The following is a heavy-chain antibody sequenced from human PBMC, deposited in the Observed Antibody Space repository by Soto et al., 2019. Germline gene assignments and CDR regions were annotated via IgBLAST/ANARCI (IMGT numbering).Heavy chain of an antibody. CDR1: GFTFRSFT. Sequence: LRLSCAASGFTFRSFTMNWVRQAPGKGLEWVSTISSNSAYIYYTDALRGRFTISRDNAKNSLHLQMNSLRAEDTAVYYCTRDASRDSSARGWFDPWGPGTLVTVSS. CDR3: TRDASRDSSARGWFDP. V-gene: IGHV3-21*01. CDR2: ISSNSAYI. D-gene: IGHD6-13*01. J-gene: IGHJ5*02.